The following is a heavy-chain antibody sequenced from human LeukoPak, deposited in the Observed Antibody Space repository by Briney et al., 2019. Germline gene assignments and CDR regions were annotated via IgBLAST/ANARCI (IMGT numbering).Heavy chain of an antibody. CDR3: ARARSGAFDI. D-gene: IGHD7-27*01. Sequence: PSETLSLTCTVSGGSISSSSYYWGWIRQPPGKGLEWIGSIYYSGSTYYNPSLKSRVTISVDTSKNQFSLRLSSVTAADTAIYYCARARSGAFDIWGQGTMVTVSS. V-gene: IGHV4-39*07. J-gene: IGHJ3*02. CDR2: IYYSGST. CDR1: GGSISSSSYY.